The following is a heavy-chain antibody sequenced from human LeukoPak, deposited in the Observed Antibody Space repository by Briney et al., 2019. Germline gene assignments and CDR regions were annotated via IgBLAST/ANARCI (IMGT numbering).Heavy chain of an antibody. V-gene: IGHV3-7*04. CDR1: GFTFSSYR. CDR2: IKHDGSEK. Sequence: PGGSLRLSCAASGFTFSSYRMSWVRQAPGKGLEWVANIKHDGSEKYYVDSVKGRFTISRDNAKNSLYLQMNSLRAEDTAVYYCARIGWYSSSWYFDYWGQGILVTVSS. J-gene: IGHJ4*02. D-gene: IGHD6-13*01. CDR3: ARIGWYSSSWYFDY.